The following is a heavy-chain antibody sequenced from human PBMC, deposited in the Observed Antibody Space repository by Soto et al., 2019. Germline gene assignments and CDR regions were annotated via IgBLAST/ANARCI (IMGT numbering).Heavy chain of an antibody. J-gene: IGHJ3*02. CDR3: ARVSLGYCSGGSCFLDAFDI. V-gene: IGHV4-59*01. CDR2: IYYSGST. D-gene: IGHD2-15*01. CDR1: GGSISSYY. Sequence: SETLSLTCTVSGGSISSYYWSWIRQPPGKGLEWIGYIYYSGSTNYNPSLKSRVNISVDTSKNQFSLKLSSVTAADTAVYYCARVSLGYCSGGSCFLDAFDIWGQGTMVTVSS.